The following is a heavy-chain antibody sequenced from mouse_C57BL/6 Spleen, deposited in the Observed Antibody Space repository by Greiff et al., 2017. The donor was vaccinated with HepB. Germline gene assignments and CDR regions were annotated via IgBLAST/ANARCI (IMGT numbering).Heavy chain of an antibody. Sequence: EVKLMESGGDLVKPGGSLKLSCAASGFTFSSYGMSWVRQTPDKRLEWVATISSGGSYTYYPDSVKGRFTISRDNAKNTLYLQMSSLKSEDTAMYYCARKYLDYWGQGTTLTVSS. CDR3: ARKYLDY. J-gene: IGHJ2*01. CDR1: GFTFSSYG. V-gene: IGHV5-6*01. CDR2: ISSGGSYT.